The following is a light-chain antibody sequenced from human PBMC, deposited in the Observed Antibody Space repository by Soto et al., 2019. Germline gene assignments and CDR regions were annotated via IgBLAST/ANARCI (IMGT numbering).Light chain of an antibody. CDR1: QSLLYSDGDNY. V-gene: IGKV2-28*01. J-gene: IGKJ5*01. CDR3: MQALQPPNT. CDR2: LAS. Sequence: IVMSQSPLSLGVTPGEPASISCSSSQSLLYSDGDNYLDWYLQKPGQSPQLLIYLASNRASGVPARFSGSGSGTYFTLKISRVEAEDVGLYYCMQALQPPNTFAQRTRPEI.